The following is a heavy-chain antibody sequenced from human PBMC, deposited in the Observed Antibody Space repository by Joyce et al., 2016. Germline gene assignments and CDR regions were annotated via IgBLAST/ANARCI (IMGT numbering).Heavy chain of an antibody. CDR1: GFSLSTSGMC. Sequence: VTLRESGPALVKPTQTLTLTCTFSGFSLSTSGMCVNWIRQPPGKALEWLARIDWDNDKYYSTSLKTRLTISKDTSKNQVVLTMTNMDPVDTATYYCARMIRGSLTYYFDFWGQGTLVSVSS. J-gene: IGHJ4*02. CDR2: IDWDNDK. V-gene: IGHV2-70*11. CDR3: ARMIRGSLTYYFDF. D-gene: IGHD3-10*01.